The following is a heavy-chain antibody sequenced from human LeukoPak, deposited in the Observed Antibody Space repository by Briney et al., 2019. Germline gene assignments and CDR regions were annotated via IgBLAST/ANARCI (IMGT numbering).Heavy chain of an antibody. CDR3: AHRTVTGTTEYFDY. CDR2: IYWTDDK. D-gene: IGHD1-7*01. CDR1: GFSLSTSGTG. Sequence: SGPRLVKPTQTLTLTCTFSGFSLSTSGTGVGWIRQPPGKALEWLALIYWTDDKSYSPSLKSRLTITKDTSKNQVVLTMTNMDPVDTATYYCAHRTVTGTTEYFDYWGQGTLVTVSS. J-gene: IGHJ4*02. V-gene: IGHV2-5*01.